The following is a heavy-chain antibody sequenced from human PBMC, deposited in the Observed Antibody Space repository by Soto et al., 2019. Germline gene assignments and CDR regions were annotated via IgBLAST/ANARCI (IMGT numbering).Heavy chain of an antibody. V-gene: IGHV4-59*08. CDR2: IYYTGTT. Sequence: SETLSLTCNVSGSPISSYYWGWFRQPPGQGLEWVGYIYYTGTTSYNPSLRSRVAISVDASKSQFSLDLRSVTAAGTAVYFCARLGGRYQAFDYWGHGALVTVSS. J-gene: IGHJ4*01. CDR3: ARLGGRYQAFDY. D-gene: IGHD2-15*01. CDR1: GSPISSYY.